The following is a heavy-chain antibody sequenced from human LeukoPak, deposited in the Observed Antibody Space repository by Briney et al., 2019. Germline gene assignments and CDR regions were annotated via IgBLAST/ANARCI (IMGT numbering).Heavy chain of an antibody. CDR3: ARDSCSSTSCAYNWFDP. J-gene: IGHJ5*02. CDR2: IRAYNGNT. D-gene: IGHD2-2*01. CDR1: GYTFTRYS. V-gene: IGHV1-18*01. Sequence: EASVSVSFTASGYTFTRYSISGVRQTPGQGGERMGWIRAYNGNTNYAQTLQGRVPMTTDTSPSTAYMELRSLRSDDTAVYYCARDSCSSTSCAYNWFDPWGQGTLVTVSS.